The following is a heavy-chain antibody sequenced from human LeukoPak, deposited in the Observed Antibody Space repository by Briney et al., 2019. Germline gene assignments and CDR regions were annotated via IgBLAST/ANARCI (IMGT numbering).Heavy chain of an antibody. CDR1: GGTFSSYA. Sequence: GASVKVSCKASGGTFSSYAISWVRQAPGQGLEWMGGIIPIFGTANYAQKFQDRVTITADKSTSTAYMELSSLRSEDTAVYYCARVLSAWFGELLSSPEWDYWGQGTLVTVSS. J-gene: IGHJ4*02. V-gene: IGHV1-69*06. CDR2: IIPIFGTA. CDR3: ARVLSAWFGELLSSPEWDY. D-gene: IGHD3-10*01.